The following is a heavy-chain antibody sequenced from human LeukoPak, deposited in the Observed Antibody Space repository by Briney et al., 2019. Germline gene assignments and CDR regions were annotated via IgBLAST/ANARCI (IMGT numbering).Heavy chain of an antibody. J-gene: IGHJ6*03. CDR1: GFTFSSYS. Sequence: GGSLRLSCAASGFTFSSYSMNWVRQAPGKGLEWVSSISSSSSYIYYADSVKGRFTISRDNAKNSLYLQMNSLRAEDTAVYFCAIDPALGAAHYYYYMDVWGKGTTVSVSS. CDR3: AIDPALGAAHYYYYMDV. D-gene: IGHD1-26*01. CDR2: ISSSSSYI. V-gene: IGHV3-21*01.